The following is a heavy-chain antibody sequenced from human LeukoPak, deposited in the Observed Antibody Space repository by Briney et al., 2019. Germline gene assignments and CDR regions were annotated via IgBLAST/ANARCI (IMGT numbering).Heavy chain of an antibody. CDR3: ARATAVAGSSRDYFDY. V-gene: IGHV3-21*01. D-gene: IGHD6-19*01. CDR2: ISSSSSCI. CDR1: GFTFSSYS. Sequence: GGSLRLSCAASGFTFSSYSMNWVRQAPGKGLEWVSSISSSSSCIYYADSVKGRFTISRDNAKNSLYLQMNSLRAEDTAVYYCARATAVAGSSRDYFDYWGQGTLVTVSS. J-gene: IGHJ4*02.